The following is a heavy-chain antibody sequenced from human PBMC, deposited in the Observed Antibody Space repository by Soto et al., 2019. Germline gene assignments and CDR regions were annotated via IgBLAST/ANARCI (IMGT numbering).Heavy chain of an antibody. J-gene: IGHJ6*02. Sequence: QITLKESGPTLVKPTQTLTLTCTFSGFSLSTSGVGVGWIRQPPGKALEWLALIYWDDDKRYSPSLKSRLTITKDTSKNQVVLTMTNMDPVDTAPYYCAHMPPVYYYYGMDVWGQGTTVTVSS. CDR1: GFSLSTSGVG. V-gene: IGHV2-5*02. CDR3: AHMPPVYYYYGMDV. CDR2: IYWDDDK.